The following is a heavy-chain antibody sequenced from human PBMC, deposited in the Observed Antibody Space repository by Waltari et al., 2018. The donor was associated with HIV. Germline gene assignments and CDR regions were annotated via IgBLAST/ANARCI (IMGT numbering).Heavy chain of an antibody. J-gene: IGHJ4*02. V-gene: IGHV3-72*01. CDR2: TRNKANSYTT. CDR1: GFTFSAHY. Sequence: EVQLVESGGGLVQPGGSLRLSCAASGFTFSAHYMDWVRQAPGKGLEWVGRTRNKANSYTTEYAASVKGRFTISRDDSKNSLYLQMNSLKTEDTAVYYCHYYDSSGYYPFDYWGQGTLVTVSS. CDR3: HYYDSSGYYPFDY. D-gene: IGHD3-22*01.